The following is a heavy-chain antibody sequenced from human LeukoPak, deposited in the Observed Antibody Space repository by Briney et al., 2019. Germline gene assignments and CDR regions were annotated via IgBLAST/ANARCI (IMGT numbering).Heavy chain of an antibody. D-gene: IGHD1-7*01. Sequence: ASVKVSCKTSGYTFTNYDINWVGQAPGQGLEWMGWIGTYNGNTNYAQRLQGRVTMTTDTSTGTAYMELRSLRSDDTAVYYCARMSNWNYQGFDSWGQGTLVTVSS. CDR1: GYTFTNYD. CDR3: ARMSNWNYQGFDS. V-gene: IGHV1-18*01. J-gene: IGHJ4*02. CDR2: IGTYNGNT.